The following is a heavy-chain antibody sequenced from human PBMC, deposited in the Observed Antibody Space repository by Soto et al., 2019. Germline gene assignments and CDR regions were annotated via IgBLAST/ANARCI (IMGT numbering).Heavy chain of an antibody. Sequence: EVQLIESGGGLVQPGRSLRLSCAASGFTFEDFDMHWVRQPPGKGLEWVSTITWNNDRIAYADSVKGRVSISRDNAKKSLYLQMNSLRPEDTALYYCMKDRGWNYNFDYWGQGTLVTVSS. D-gene: IGHD1-7*01. CDR2: ITWNNDRI. J-gene: IGHJ4*02. CDR3: MKDRGWNYNFDY. CDR1: GFTFEDFD. V-gene: IGHV3-9*01.